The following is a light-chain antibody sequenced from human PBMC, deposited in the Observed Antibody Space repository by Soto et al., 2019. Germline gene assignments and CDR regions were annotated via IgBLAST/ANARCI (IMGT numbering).Light chain of an antibody. CDR3: QQRSNWPPWT. V-gene: IGKV3-11*01. J-gene: IGKJ1*01. CDR1: QSVGTY. Sequence: EIVLTQSPATLSLSPGERATLSCGASQSVGTYLAWYQQKPGRAPRLLIYDASKRAPGIPARFSGSGSGTDLALTISSLEPEDFAVYYCQQRSNWPPWTFGQGTKVEIK. CDR2: DAS.